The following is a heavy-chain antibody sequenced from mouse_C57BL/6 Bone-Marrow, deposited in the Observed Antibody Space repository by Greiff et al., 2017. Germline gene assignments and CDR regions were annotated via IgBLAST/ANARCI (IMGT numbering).Heavy chain of an antibody. V-gene: IGHV1-4*01. Sequence: QVQLQQSGAELARPGASVKMSCKASGYTFTSYTMHWVKQRPGQGLEWIGYINPSSGYTKYNQKFKDKATLTADKSSSTAYMQLSSLTSEDSAVYYCARVTYYYYAMDYWGQGTSVTVSS. J-gene: IGHJ4*01. CDR3: ARVTYYYYAMDY. CDR2: INPSSGYT. CDR1: GYTFTSYT. D-gene: IGHD1-1*01.